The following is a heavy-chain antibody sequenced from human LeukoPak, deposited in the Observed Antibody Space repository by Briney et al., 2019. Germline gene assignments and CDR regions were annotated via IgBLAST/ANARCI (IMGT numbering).Heavy chain of an antibody. V-gene: IGHV1-3*01. Sequence: GASVKVSCKASGYTFTSYAMHWVRQAPEQRLEWMGWINAGNGNTKYSQKFQGRVTITRDTSASTAYMELSSLRSEDTAVYYCARSAGFGEFNWFDPWGQGTLVTVSS. CDR2: INAGNGNT. CDR1: GYTFTSYA. J-gene: IGHJ5*02. CDR3: ARSAGFGEFNWFDP. D-gene: IGHD3-10*01.